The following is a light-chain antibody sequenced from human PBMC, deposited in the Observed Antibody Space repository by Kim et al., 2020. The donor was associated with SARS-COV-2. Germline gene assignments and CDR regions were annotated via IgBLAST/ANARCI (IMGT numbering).Light chain of an antibody. CDR1: QSGTNTY. CDR2: GVS. J-gene: IGKJ4*01. CDR3: QQYGSSPLT. Sequence: LSPGERATLSCRASQSGTNTYLAWYQHKPGQSLRLLIYGVSSRATGIPDRFSGSGSGTDFTLTISRLEPEDFAVYYCQQYGSSPLTFGGGTKLEI. V-gene: IGKV3-20*01.